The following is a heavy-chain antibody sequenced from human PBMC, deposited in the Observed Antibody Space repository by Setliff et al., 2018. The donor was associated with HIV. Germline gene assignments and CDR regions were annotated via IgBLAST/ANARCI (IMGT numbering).Heavy chain of an antibody. Sequence: GGSLRLSCAASRFDFNNYWMCWVRQAPGKGLEWVSSLSGSGVTSYYADSVKGRFTISRDNAKNLVYLEMNSLRPEDTALYFCAKDYGDGHNWGAFDIWGQGIMVTVSS. V-gene: IGHV3-23*01. D-gene: IGHD1-1*01. J-gene: IGHJ3*02. CDR3: AKDYGDGHNWGAFDI. CDR2: LSGSGVTS. CDR1: RFDFNNYW.